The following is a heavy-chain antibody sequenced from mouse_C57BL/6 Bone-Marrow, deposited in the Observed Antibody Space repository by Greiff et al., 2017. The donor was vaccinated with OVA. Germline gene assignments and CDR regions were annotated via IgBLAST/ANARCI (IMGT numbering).Heavy chain of an antibody. V-gene: IGHV3-6*01. CDR1: GYSITSGYY. D-gene: IGHD1-1*01. CDR3: ARSYYYGSSAWFAY. CDR2: ISYDGSN. Sequence: EVKLVESGPGLVKPSQSLSLTCSVTGYSITSGYYWNWIRQFPGNKLEWMGYISYDGSNNYNPSLKNRISITRDTSKNQFFLKLNSVTTEDTATYYCARSYYYGSSAWFAYWGQGTLVTVSA. J-gene: IGHJ3*01.